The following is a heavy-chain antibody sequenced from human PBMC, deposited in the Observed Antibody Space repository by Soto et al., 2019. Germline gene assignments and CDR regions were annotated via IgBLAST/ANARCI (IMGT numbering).Heavy chain of an antibody. CDR2: MNPNSGNT. J-gene: IGHJ3*02. V-gene: IGHV1-8*02. CDR3: ASKYSGYDDAFDI. Sequence: ASVKVSCKASGYTFTSYDINWVRQATGQGLEWMGWMNPNSGNTGYAQKFQGRVTMTRNTSISTAYMELSSLRSEDTAVYYCASKYSGYDDAFDIWGQGTMVTVSS. D-gene: IGHD5-12*01. CDR1: GYTFTSYD.